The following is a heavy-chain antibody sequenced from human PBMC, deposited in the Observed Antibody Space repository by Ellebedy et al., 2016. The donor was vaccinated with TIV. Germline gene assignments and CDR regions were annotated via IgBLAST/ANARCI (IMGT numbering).Heavy chain of an antibody. CDR2: ISGSTNMM. CDR1: GFTFSSYS. V-gene: IGHV3-48*04. CDR3: ARERRGARWFDP. J-gene: IGHJ5*02. D-gene: IGHD1-26*01. Sequence: PGGSLRLPCAASGFTFSSYSMIWVRQAPGKGLEWLSYISGSTNMMYYADSVKGRFTISRENAKNSLYLQMNSLRVEDTAVYYCARERRGARWFDPWGQGTLVTVSS.